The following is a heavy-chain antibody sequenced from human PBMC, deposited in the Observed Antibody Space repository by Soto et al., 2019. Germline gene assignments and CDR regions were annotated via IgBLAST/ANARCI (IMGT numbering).Heavy chain of an antibody. J-gene: IGHJ6*02. V-gene: IGHV1-69*12. CDR2: IIPIFGTA. CDR3: QRNRHESYGYYCMYV. D-gene: IGHD5-18*01. CDR1: GGTFSSYA. Sequence: QVQLVQSGAEVKKPGSSVKVSCKASGGTFSSYAISWVQQAPGQGLEWMGGIIPIFGTANYAQRFQDRVTITADESMSTAYMELSSLRSEDTAVYYCQRNRHESYGYYCMYVWGQGFTVTVSS.